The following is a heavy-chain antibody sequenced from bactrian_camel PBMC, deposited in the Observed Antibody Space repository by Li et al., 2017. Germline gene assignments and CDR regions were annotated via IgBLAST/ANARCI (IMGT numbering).Heavy chain of an antibody. J-gene: IGHJ4*01. CDR1: GGLTWDRY. V-gene: IGHV3S53*01. CDR2: IGSDRAT. CDR3: AADRRRHGPPSLRPGDYSV. Sequence: HVQLVESGEGSVLPGGDLKLSCTVSGGLTWDRYMAWFRQAPGKEREGVASIGSDRATEYANPLKGQFSISKDNARNWLDLQMDSLEPGDTARYYCAADRRRHGPPSLRPGDYSVWVQGTQVTVS. D-gene: IGHD2*01.